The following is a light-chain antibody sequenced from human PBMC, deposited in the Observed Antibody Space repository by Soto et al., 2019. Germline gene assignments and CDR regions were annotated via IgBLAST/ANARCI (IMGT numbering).Light chain of an antibody. V-gene: IGKV1-9*01. J-gene: IGKJ1*01. CDR2: VAS. CDR1: QDFSNY. CDR3: QHYNSYSEA. Sequence: IHMTQSPSSRSASVCDAVTLTCLASQDFSNYLAWYQKKPGEAPKLLIYVASTLHSGLPSRFSGSGSGTEFTLTISSLQPEDFATYYCQHYNSYSEACGQGTKVDIK.